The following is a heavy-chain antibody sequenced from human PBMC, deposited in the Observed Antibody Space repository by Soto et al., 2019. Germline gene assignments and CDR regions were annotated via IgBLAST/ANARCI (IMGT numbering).Heavy chain of an antibody. CDR1: GFTFSSYS. CDR2: ISSSSSTI. D-gene: IGHD3-10*01. J-gene: IGHJ4*02. CDR3: ASVGEGVGY. V-gene: IGHV3-48*01. Sequence: GGSLRLSCAASGFTFSSYSMNWVRQAPGKGLEWVSYISSSSSTIYYADSVKGRFTISRDNAKNSLYLQMNSLRAEDTAVYYCASVGEGVGYWGQGTLVTVSS.